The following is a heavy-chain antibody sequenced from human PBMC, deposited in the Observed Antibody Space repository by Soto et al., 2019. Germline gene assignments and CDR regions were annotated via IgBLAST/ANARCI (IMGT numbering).Heavy chain of an antibody. Sequence: GGSLRLSCAASGFTFSSYGMHWVRQAPGKGLEWVAVIWYDGSNKYYADSVKGRFTISRDNSQNTLYLQMNSLRAEDTAVYYWARDNLPRDYYYMDVWGKGSADTV. V-gene: IGHV3-33*01. CDR1: GFTFSSYG. CDR2: IWYDGSNK. CDR3: ARDNLPRDYYYMDV. D-gene: IGHD2-2*01. J-gene: IGHJ6*03.